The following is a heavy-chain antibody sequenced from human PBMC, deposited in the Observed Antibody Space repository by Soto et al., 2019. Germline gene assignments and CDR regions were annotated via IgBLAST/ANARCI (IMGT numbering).Heavy chain of an antibody. CDR1: GFSLTTNGVG. J-gene: IGHJ4*02. CDR2: IYWDDDK. D-gene: IGHD3-10*01. Sequence: QITLKESGPTLAKPTQTLTLPCTFCGFSLTTNGVGVGWIRQPPGKALEWLALIYWDDDKWYSPSLKSRLTITTDTAKNQVVLTMNNMDPVDTATYYCAHNADYYGPAFDYWGQGTLVTVSS. V-gene: IGHV2-5*02. CDR3: AHNADYYGPAFDY.